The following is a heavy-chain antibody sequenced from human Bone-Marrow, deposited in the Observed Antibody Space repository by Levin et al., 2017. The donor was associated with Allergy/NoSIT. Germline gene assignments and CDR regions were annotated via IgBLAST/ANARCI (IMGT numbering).Heavy chain of an antibody. CDR2: LTHSGGT. Sequence: ASETLSLTCAVYGGSFSGYYWSWIRQPPGKGLEWIGELTHSGGTNYNPSLKSRVTISVDTSKTQFSLKLSPVTAADTAMYYCSRGIGHDYGDYQDYWGQGTLVTVSS. CDR1: GGSFSGYY. CDR3: SRGIGHDYGDYQDY. V-gene: IGHV4-34*01. J-gene: IGHJ4*02. D-gene: IGHD4-17*01.